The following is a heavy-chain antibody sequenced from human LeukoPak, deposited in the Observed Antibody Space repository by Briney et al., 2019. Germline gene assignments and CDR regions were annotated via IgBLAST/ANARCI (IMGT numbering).Heavy chain of an antibody. V-gene: IGHV1-18*01. CDR1: RYTFTSYG. Sequence: ASVKVSSKASRYTFTSYGISGVRQAPGQGREGMGWISAYNDNTHYTQKLQDRVTMNTDTSTSHAYMELRSSRSDDTAVYYCARVEFDYFDYWGQGTLVTVS. CDR3: ARVEFDYFDY. CDR2: ISAYNDNT. D-gene: IGHD1-1*01. J-gene: IGHJ4*02.